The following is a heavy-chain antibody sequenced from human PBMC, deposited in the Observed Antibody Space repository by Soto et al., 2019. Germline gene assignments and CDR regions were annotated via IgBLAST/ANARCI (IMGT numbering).Heavy chain of an antibody. D-gene: IGHD6-13*01. Sequence: GRSLRLSCAASGFTLSSHAMSWVRQAPGKGLEWVSAISGSGGSTYYADSVKGRFTISRDNSKNTLYLQMNSLRAEDTAVYYCATSGIAAAGTHAGYWGQGTLVTVSS. CDR2: ISGSGGST. CDR3: ATSGIAAAGTHAGY. J-gene: IGHJ4*02. V-gene: IGHV3-23*01. CDR1: GFTLSSHA.